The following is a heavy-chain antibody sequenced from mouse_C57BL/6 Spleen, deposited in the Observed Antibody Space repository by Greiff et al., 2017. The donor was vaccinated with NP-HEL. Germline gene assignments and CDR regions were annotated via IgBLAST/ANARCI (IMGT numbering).Heavy chain of an antibody. Sequence: EVKLQESGPELVKPGASVKMSCKASGYTFTDYNMHWVKQSHGKSLEWIGYINPNNGGTSYNQKFKGKATLTVNKSSSTAYMELRSLTSEDSAVYYCARGYYYGSPYAMDYWGQGTSVTVSS. D-gene: IGHD1-1*01. CDR3: ARGYYYGSPYAMDY. CDR2: INPNNGGT. J-gene: IGHJ4*01. V-gene: IGHV1-22*01. CDR1: GYTFTDYN.